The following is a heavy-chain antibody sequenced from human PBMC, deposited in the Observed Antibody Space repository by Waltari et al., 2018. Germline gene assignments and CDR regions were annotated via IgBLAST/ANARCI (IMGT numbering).Heavy chain of an antibody. V-gene: IGHV3-30*07. CDR2: ISSDGTIT. CDR1: GFTFNSYA. D-gene: IGHD3-16*01. CDR3: AKDADLDDYGLFDS. J-gene: IGHJ4*02. Sequence: QVQLVESGGGVVQPGRSLRLSCAASGFTFNSYAIHWVRQAPGKGLDWVAVISSDGTITYYAESVKGRFTISRDNSENTVTLEMSDMRSEDTATYFCAKDADLDDYGLFDSWGQGVLVIVSS.